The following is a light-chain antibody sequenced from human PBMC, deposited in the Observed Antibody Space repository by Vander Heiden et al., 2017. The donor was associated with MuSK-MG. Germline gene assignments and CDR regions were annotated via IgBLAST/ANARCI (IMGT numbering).Light chain of an antibody. CDR3: AAWDDSLSGGV. CDR1: SSNIGSNC. V-gene: IGLV1-47*02. J-gene: IGLJ2*01. Sequence: QSVLTQPPSASGTPGQRVPVSCSGSSSNIGSNCVYWYQQLPGTAPKLLIYGNNQRPSGVPDRFSGSKSGTSASLAISGLRAEDEADYYCAAWDDSLSGGVFGGGTKLTVL. CDR2: GNN.